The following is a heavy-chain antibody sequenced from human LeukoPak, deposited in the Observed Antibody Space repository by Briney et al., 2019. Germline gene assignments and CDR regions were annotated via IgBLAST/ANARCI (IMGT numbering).Heavy chain of an antibody. V-gene: IGHV4-34*01. CDR2: INHSGRT. J-gene: IGHJ4*02. D-gene: IGHD6-13*01. CDR1: GGSFSGYY. CDR3: ARGHSSSWYDY. Sequence: SETLSFTCAVYGGSFSGYYWSWIRQPPGKGLEWIGEINHSGRTNSNPSLKSRVTISVDTSKNQCSPKLGSVTAADPGVYFCARGHSSSWYDYWGQGTLVTVSS.